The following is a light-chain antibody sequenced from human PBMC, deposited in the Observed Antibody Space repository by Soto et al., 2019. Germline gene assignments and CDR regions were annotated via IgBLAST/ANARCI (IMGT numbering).Light chain of an antibody. Sequence: QSVLAQPASVSGSPGQSIAISCTGTNSNLGDYNLVSWFQQHPGEVPKLIIYEVTRRPSGVSNRFSGSKSGNTASLTISGLQAEDEAQYYCCSFAGISTFVFRPGTKVTVL. CDR2: EVT. V-gene: IGLV2-23*02. J-gene: IGLJ1*01. CDR3: CSFAGISTFV. CDR1: NSNLGDYNL.